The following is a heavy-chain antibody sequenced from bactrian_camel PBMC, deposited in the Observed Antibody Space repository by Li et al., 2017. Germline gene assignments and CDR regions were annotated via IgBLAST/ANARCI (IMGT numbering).Heavy chain of an antibody. CDR2: IYTGGGST. Sequence: HVQLVESGGGPVQAGGSLRLSCTAPASRYTYRMAWFRQAPDAKEREGVAVIYTGGGSTYYADSVKGRFTISRDNAKNTIYLQMNSLKPEDTAMYYCAADSRTLDRPLAIEYNYWGQGTQVTVS. CDR3: AADSRTLDRPLAIEYNY. D-gene: IGHD1*01. J-gene: IGHJ4*01. V-gene: IGHV3S1*01. CDR1: ASRYTYR.